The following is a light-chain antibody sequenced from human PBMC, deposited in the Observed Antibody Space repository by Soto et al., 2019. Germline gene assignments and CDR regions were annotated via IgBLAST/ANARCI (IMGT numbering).Light chain of an antibody. Sequence: DIQMTQSPSSLSGSVGDRVTITCQASQDISRYLSWHQQKPGKAPKLLIHGASNLETGVPSRFSGSGSGTDFAFTISSLQPEDIATYYCQQYDNLPYSFGQGTKLEIK. CDR3: QQYDNLPYS. CDR1: QDISRY. V-gene: IGKV1-33*01. J-gene: IGKJ2*01. CDR2: GAS.